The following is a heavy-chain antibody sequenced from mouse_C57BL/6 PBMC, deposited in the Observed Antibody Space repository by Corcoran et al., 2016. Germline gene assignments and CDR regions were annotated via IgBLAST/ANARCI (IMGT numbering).Heavy chain of an antibody. Sequence: QIQLVQSGPELKKPGETVKISCKASGYTFTTYGMSWVKQAPGKGLKWMGWINTYSGVPTYADDFKGRFAFSLETSASTAYLQINNLKNDDTATYFCARGLLSNAMDYWGQGTSVTVSS. CDR3: ARGLLSNAMDY. V-gene: IGHV9-3*01. D-gene: IGHD2-13*01. J-gene: IGHJ4*01. CDR2: INTYSGVP. CDR1: GYTFTTYG.